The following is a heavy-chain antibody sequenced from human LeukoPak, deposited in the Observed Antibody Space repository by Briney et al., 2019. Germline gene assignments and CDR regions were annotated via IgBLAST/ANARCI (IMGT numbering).Heavy chain of an antibody. D-gene: IGHD5-24*01. Sequence: ASLKVSCEASGYTFTSYYMHWVRQAPGQRVEWMGIINPSGGITRYAQKFQGRVTMTRDTSTSTVYMELSSLRSEDTAVYYCARVIGGRAGQNYDYWGQGTLVTVSS. CDR1: GYTFTSYY. CDR3: ARVIGGRAGQNYDY. V-gene: IGHV1-46*01. CDR2: INPSGGIT. J-gene: IGHJ4*02.